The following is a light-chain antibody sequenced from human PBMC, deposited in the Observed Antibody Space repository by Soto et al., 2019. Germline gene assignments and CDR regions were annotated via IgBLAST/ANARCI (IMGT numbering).Light chain of an antibody. V-gene: IGKV1-39*01. Sequence: DLQMTQSPSSLSASVGDRVTITCRASQSITSHLNWYQQKPGKAPKLLIYAASSLQSGVPSRFSGSGSGTEFTLTISSLQPEDFATYYCQQSYRTPLTFGGGTKVEIK. CDR3: QQSYRTPLT. CDR1: QSITSH. J-gene: IGKJ4*01. CDR2: AAS.